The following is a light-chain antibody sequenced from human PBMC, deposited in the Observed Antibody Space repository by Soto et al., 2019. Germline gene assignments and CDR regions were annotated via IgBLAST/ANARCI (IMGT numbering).Light chain of an antibody. J-gene: IGKJ2*01. Sequence: DIQMTQTPSSLSASVGDRVTITCRASQTISNYLNWYQQKPGEAPKLLIYAASNLRSGVPSRFSGSGSGTDFTLTVSSLQPEDFATYYCQQSYSAPRTFGQGTNLDIK. CDR1: QTISNY. CDR2: AAS. V-gene: IGKV1-39*01. CDR3: QQSYSAPRT.